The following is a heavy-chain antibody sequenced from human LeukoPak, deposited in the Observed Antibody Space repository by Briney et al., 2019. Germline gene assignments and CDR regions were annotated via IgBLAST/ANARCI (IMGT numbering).Heavy chain of an antibody. CDR3: ARVSRASTYYYDSSLAGD. CDR1: GGTFSSYA. V-gene: IGHV1-69*05. J-gene: IGHJ4*02. CDR2: IIPIFGTA. D-gene: IGHD3-22*01. Sequence: ASVKVSCKASGGTFSSYAISWVRQAPGQGLERMGGIIPIFGTANYAQKFQGRVTITTDESTSTAYMELSSLRSEDTAVYYCARVSRASTYYYDSSLAGDWGQGTLVTVSS.